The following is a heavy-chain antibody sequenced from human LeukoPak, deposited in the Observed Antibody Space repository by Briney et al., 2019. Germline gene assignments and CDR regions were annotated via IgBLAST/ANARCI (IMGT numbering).Heavy chain of an antibody. V-gene: IGHV4-34*01. CDR3: ARGNYRGSPYDYALDY. CDR1: GGSFRGYY. D-gene: IGHD3-22*01. J-gene: IGHJ4*02. CDR2: INHSGST. Sequence: PSETLSLTCAVYGGSFRGYYWSWIRQPPGKGLEWIGEINHSGSTNYNPSLKSRVTISVDTSKNQFSLKLSSVTAADTAVYYCARGNYRGSPYDYALDYWGQGTLVTVSS.